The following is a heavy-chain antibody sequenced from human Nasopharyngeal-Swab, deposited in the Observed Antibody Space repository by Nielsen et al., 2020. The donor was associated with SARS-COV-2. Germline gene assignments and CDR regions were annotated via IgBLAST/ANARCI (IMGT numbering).Heavy chain of an antibody. Sequence: WIRQPPGKGLEWVAAISYDGSNKYYADSVKGRFTISRDNSKNTLYLQMNSLRAEDTAVYYCARGPFYYFDYWGQGTLVTVSS. V-gene: IGHV3-30-3*01. CDR3: ARGPFYYFDY. J-gene: IGHJ4*02. CDR2: ISYDGSNK.